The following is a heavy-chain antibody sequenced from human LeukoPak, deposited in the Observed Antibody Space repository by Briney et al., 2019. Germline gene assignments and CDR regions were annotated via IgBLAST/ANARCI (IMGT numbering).Heavy chain of an antibody. J-gene: IGHJ5*02. CDR3: AKDGTSSWFGEAT. D-gene: IGHD6-13*01. CDR2: ISTDGSHK. V-gene: IGHV3-30*04. Sequence: PGRSLRLSCAASGFTFSSYAMHWVRQAPGKGLEWVALISTDGSHKDYADSVKGRFTLSRDNSKNTLYLQMNSLRVEDTAVYYCAKDGTSSWFGEATWGQGTLVTVSS. CDR1: GFTFSSYA.